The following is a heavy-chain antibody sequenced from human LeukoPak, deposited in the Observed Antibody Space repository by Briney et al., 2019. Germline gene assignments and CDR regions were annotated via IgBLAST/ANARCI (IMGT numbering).Heavy chain of an antibody. V-gene: IGHV3-7*01. Sequence: GGSLRLSCAASGFTFSRFWMTWVRQAPGKGLEWVANINQDGSEKYYVDSVKGRFTISRDNAKNSLYLQMNSLRAEDTAAYYCARIVVVPAAEHFDYWGQGTLVTVSS. CDR1: GFTFSRFW. J-gene: IGHJ4*02. D-gene: IGHD2-2*01. CDR2: INQDGSEK. CDR3: ARIVVVPAAEHFDY.